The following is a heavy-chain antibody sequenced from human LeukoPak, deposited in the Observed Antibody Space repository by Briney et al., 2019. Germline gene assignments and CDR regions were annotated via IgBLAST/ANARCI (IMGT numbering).Heavy chain of an antibody. CDR2: FSGNGCST. D-gene: IGHD2-2*01. CDR1: GLNFSSYA. CDR3: AKGGCSSISCFELDY. J-gene: IGHJ4*02. Sequence: GGSLTLSCAASGLNFSSYAMRGVRHAPGKGLEWVSGFSGNGCSTYCGESVKGRFTISRDNSKNTLYLQMNSLRAEDTAVYYCAKGGCSSISCFELDYWGQGTLVTVS. V-gene: IGHV3-23*01.